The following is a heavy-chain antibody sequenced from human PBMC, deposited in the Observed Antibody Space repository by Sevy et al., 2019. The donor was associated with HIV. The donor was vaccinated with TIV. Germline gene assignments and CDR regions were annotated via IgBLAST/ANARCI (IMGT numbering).Heavy chain of an antibody. D-gene: IGHD4-4*01. CDR2: IIPIFGTA. Sequence: ASVKVSCKASGGTFSSYAISWVRQAPGQGLEWMGGIIPIFGTANYAQKFQGRVTITADESTSTAYMELRSLRSEDTAVYYCGRVNWSVMYSNYGLHWFDPWGQGTLVTVSS. CDR3: GRVNWSVMYSNYGLHWFDP. V-gene: IGHV1-69*13. CDR1: GGTFSSYA. J-gene: IGHJ5*02.